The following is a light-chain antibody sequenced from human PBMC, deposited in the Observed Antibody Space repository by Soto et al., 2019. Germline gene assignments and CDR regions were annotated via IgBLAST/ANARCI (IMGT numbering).Light chain of an antibody. V-gene: IGLV2-14*01. CDR3: AAWDDSLNGWV. J-gene: IGLJ3*02. CDR1: SSDVGGHNY. Sequence: QSALTQPASVSGSPAQSITISCTGSSSDVGGHNYVSWYQQYPGKAPKVMISEVTNRPSGVSNRFSGSKSGNTASLTISGLQADDEADYYCAAWDDSLNGWVFGGGTKLTVL. CDR2: EVT.